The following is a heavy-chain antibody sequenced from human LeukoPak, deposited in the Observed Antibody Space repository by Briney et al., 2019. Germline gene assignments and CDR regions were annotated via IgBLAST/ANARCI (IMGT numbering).Heavy chain of an antibody. CDR2: IIPIFGTA. Sequence: SVKVSCKASGGTFSSYAISWVRQAPGQGLEWMGGIIPIFGTANYAQKFQGRVTITTDESTSTAYMELSSLRSEDTAVYYCARALYYYDSSGYVDYYYYMDVWGKGTTVTVSS. D-gene: IGHD3-22*01. CDR3: ARALYYYDSSGYVDYYYYMDV. J-gene: IGHJ6*03. V-gene: IGHV1-69*05. CDR1: GGTFSSYA.